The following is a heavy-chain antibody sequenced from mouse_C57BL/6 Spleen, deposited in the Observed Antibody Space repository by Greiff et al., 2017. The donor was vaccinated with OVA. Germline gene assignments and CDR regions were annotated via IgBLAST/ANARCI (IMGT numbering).Heavy chain of an antibody. CDR1: GYAFSSYW. V-gene: IGHV1-80*01. CDR3: ARKDLDYYGSSYEDY. D-gene: IGHD1-1*01. Sequence: VQLQQSGAELVKPGASVKISCKASGYAFSSYWMNWVKQRPGKGLEWIGQIYPGDGDTNYNGKFKGKATLTADKSSSTAYMQLSSLTSEDSAVYFCARKDLDYYGSSYEDYWGQGTTLTVSS. CDR2: IYPGDGDT. J-gene: IGHJ2*01.